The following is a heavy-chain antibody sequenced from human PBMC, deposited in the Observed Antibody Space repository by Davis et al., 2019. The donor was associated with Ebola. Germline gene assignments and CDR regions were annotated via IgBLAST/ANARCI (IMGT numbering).Heavy chain of an antibody. Sequence: PGGSLRLSCAASGFTFSSYSMNWVRQAPGKGLEWVSYISSSSSTIYYADSVKGRFTISRDNAKNSLYLQMNSLRDEDTAVYYCASNLQYYYDSSGYYYYYGMDVWGQGTTVTVSS. CDR1: GFTFSSYS. CDR2: ISSSSSTI. V-gene: IGHV3-48*02. CDR3: ASNLQYYYDSSGYYYYYGMDV. J-gene: IGHJ6*02. D-gene: IGHD3-22*01.